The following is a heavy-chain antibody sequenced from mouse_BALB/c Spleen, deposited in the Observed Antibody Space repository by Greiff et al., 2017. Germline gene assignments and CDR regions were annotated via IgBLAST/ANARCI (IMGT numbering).Heavy chain of an antibody. D-gene: IGHD2-10*02. CDR1: GFTFSSFG. V-gene: IGHV5-17*02. J-gene: IGHJ2*01. CDR2: ISSGSSTI. Sequence: EVKVVESGGGLVQPGGSRKLSCAASGFTFSSFGMHWVRQAPEKGLEWVAYISSGSSTIYYADTVKGRFTISRDNPKNTLFLQMTSLRSEDTAMYYCARGVWNYFDYWGQGTTLTVSS. CDR3: ARGVWNYFDY.